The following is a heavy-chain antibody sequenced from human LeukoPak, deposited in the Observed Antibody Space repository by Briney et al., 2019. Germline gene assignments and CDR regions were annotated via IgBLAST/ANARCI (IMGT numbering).Heavy chain of an antibody. Sequence: GASLRLSCAASGFTFSRYAMSWVPQAPGKGLEWVSAISGSGGSTYYADSAKGRFTISRDNSKNTLYLQINNLRAVDTAVYYCAKAIFIAAADAFDYWGQGTLVTVSS. CDR1: GFTFSRYA. CDR3: AKAIFIAAADAFDY. V-gene: IGHV3-23*01. D-gene: IGHD6-13*01. J-gene: IGHJ4*02. CDR2: ISGSGGST.